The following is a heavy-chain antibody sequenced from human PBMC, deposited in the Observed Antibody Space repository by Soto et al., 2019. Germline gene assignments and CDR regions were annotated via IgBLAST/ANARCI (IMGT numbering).Heavy chain of an antibody. D-gene: IGHD1-26*01. CDR2: ISYDGSNK. CDR1: GFTFSSYA. CDR3: VRAAGATFSSLGYYYAMDV. V-gene: IGHV3-30-3*01. Sequence: GGSLRLSCAASGFTFSSYAVHWVRQAPGKGLEWVVVISYDGSNKYYAESVKGRFTISRDNSKNTLYLQMNSLRGEDTAIYFCVRAAGATFSSLGYYYAMDVWGQGTTVTVSS. J-gene: IGHJ6*02.